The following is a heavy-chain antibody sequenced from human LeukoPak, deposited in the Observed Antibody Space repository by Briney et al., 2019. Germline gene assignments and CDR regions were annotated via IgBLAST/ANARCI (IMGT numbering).Heavy chain of an antibody. CDR1: GFTVSSKY. J-gene: IGHJ4*02. CDR3: ARGGQPATIYYFDY. V-gene: IGHV3-53*01. CDR2: IFSGGST. Sequence: GGSPRLSCAAAGFTVSSKYMSWVRQAPGKGLEWVSVIFSGGSTYYADSVKGRFTSSRDDSKNTLYLQMNRLRAEDTAVYYCARGGQPATIYYFDYSGQGTTVTVSS. D-gene: IGHD2-2*02.